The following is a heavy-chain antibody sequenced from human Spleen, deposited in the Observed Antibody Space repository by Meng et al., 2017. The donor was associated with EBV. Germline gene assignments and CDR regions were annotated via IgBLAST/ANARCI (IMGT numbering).Heavy chain of an antibody. Sequence: QVQLVGSGXGVVQPXRSLRLXXXASGFTFSNYAFYWVRQIPGKGLEWVAVISFDSSNKHYADSVKGRFTISRDNSKNTLYLQMISLRVEDTAVYYCARDWSNGYSAYFDYWGQGTMVTVSS. J-gene: IGHJ4*02. D-gene: IGHD2-2*03. CDR3: ARDWSNGYSAYFDY. V-gene: IGHV3-33*01. CDR2: ISFDSSNK. CDR1: GFTFSNYA.